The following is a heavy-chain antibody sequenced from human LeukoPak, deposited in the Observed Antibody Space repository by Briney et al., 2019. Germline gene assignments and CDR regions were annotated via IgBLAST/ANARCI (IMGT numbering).Heavy chain of an antibody. CDR1: GYTFTDYY. Sequence: ASVKVSCKASGYTFTDYYIHWVRQAPGQGLEWMGWINPNRGGTNYAQKFQVRVTMTRDTSISTAYMELSRLRSDDTAVYYCARDPRWYCSGDNCNYYSYYMDVWGKGTTVTVSS. CDR3: ARDPRWYCSGDNCNYYSYYMDV. V-gene: IGHV1-2*02. J-gene: IGHJ6*03. D-gene: IGHD2-15*01. CDR2: INPNRGGT.